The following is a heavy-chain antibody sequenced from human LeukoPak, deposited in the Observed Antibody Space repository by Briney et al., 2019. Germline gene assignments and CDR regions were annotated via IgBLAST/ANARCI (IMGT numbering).Heavy chain of an antibody. V-gene: IGHV3-48*03. Sequence: QPGGSLRLSCAASGFTFSTYEMNWVRQAPGKGLEWVSYISTRGTTIFYADSVKGRFTISRDNAKNSLFLQMNSLRAEDTAVYYCARDLDGYNLFFDYWGQGTLVTVSS. J-gene: IGHJ4*02. D-gene: IGHD5-24*01. CDR2: ISTRGTTI. CDR3: ARDLDGYNLFFDY. CDR1: GFTFSTYE.